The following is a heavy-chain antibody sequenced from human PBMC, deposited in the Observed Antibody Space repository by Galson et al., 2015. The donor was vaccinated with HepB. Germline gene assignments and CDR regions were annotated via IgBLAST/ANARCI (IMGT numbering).Heavy chain of an antibody. D-gene: IGHD5-24*01. CDR3: ARDLFGGDGYNSYYFDY. CDR1: GFTVSSNY. J-gene: IGHJ4*02. Sequence: SLRLSCAASGFTVSSNYMSWVRQAPGKGLEWVSVIYSGGSTYYADSVKGRFTISRDNSKNTLYLQMNSLRAEDTAVYYCARDLFGGDGYNSYYFDYWGQGTLVTVSS. CDR2: IYSGGST. V-gene: IGHV3-66*01.